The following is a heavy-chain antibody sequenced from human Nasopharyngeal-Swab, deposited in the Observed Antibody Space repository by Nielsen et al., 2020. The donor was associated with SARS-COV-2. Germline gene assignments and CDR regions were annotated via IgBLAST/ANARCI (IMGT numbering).Heavy chain of an antibody. CDR3: ARDLGDYYYYYYMDV. CDR1: GFRFSDYS. V-gene: IGHV3-21*01. D-gene: IGHD3-10*01. Sequence: GGSLRLSCAASGFRFSDYSMNWVRQAPGKGPEWVSFISGSGDFICYADSVKGRFTISRDNARNSLYLQMNSLRAEDTAIYYCARDLGDYYYYYYMDVWGKGTTVTVSS. J-gene: IGHJ6*03. CDR2: ISGSGDFI.